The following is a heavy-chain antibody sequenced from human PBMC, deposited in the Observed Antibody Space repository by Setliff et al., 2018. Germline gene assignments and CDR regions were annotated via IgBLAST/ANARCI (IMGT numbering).Heavy chain of an antibody. J-gene: IGHJ4*02. CDR3: ARVRKWFPVYYFDY. Sequence: PGGSLRLSCAASGFTFSSYWMSWVRQAPGKGLEWVANIKQDGSEKDYVDSVKGRLTISRDNAKKSLYLQMNSLRAEDTAVYYCARVRKWFPVYYFDYWGQGTLVTVSS. CDR2: IKQDGSEK. CDR1: GFTFSSYW. D-gene: IGHD3-22*01. V-gene: IGHV3-7*01.